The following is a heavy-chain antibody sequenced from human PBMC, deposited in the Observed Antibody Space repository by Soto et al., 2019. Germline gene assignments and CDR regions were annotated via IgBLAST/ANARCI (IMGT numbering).Heavy chain of an antibody. Sequence: EVQLVESGGDLVQPGGSLRLSCAAAGFTLSTFGMNWVRQAQGKGLEWDANISSGGSTIYYADSVKGRFTISRDNAKNSLSLQMTSFTDEDTAVYYYARGCCTIQKYLDCWGQGTLVTVSS. V-gene: IGHV3-48*02. D-gene: IGHD2-8*01. J-gene: IGHJ4*02. CDR1: GFTLSTFG. CDR2: ISSGGSTI. CDR3: ARGCCTIQKYLDC.